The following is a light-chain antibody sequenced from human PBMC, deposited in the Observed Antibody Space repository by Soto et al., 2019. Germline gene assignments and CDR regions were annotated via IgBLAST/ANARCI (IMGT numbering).Light chain of an antibody. CDR2: AAS. Sequence: DIQMTQSPSSLSASVGDSVTISCRASQSITTFLKWYQQRPGKAPNLLISAASTLQSGVPARFSGSSSGPSITLTISSLKPEDFATYYCQHSYSTPRKFGQGTRVEIK. J-gene: IGKJ1*01. CDR1: QSITTF. V-gene: IGKV1-39*01. CDR3: QHSYSTPRK.